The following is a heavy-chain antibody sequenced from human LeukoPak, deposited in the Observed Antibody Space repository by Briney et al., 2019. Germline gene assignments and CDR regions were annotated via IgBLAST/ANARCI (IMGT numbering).Heavy chain of an antibody. J-gene: IGHJ4*02. CDR2: IYYSGST. CDR1: GGSISSSSSY. CDR3: ARHPIVVAGTTVDY. Sequence: SETLSLTCTVSGGSISSSSSYWGRISQPPGKGLERIGNIYYSGSTYYSPSLKSRVTISVDTSKNQFSLKLSSVTAADTAVYYCARHPIVVAGTTVDYWGQGTLVTVSS. V-gene: IGHV4-39*01. D-gene: IGHD6-13*01.